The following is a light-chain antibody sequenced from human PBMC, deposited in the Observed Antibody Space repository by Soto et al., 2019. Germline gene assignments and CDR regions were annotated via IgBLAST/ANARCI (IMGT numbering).Light chain of an antibody. CDR3: QQRSEWPLCT. CDR2: AAS. Sequence: ESVLTQSPGTLSLSPGERAALSCRASQSVSSSYLAWYQQKSGQAPRLLIYAASTRATGIPDRFSGSGSGTDFTLTISRLEPEDFAVYFCQQRSEWPLCTFGQGTKLEIK. V-gene: IGKV3D-20*02. J-gene: IGKJ2*02. CDR1: QSVSSSY.